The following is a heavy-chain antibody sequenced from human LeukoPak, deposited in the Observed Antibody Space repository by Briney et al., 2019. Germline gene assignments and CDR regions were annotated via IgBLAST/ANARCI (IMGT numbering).Heavy chain of an antibody. V-gene: IGHV1-46*01. D-gene: IGHD1-26*01. CDR2: INPSGGST. CDR1: GYTFTSYY. CDR3: ARGSGKWSHYYYYMDV. Sequence: ASVKVSCKASGYTFTSYYMHWVRQAPGQGLEWMGVINPSGGSTSYAQKFQGRVTMTRDTSTSTVYMELSSLRSEDTAVYYCARGSGKWSHYYYYMDVWGKGTTVTVSS. J-gene: IGHJ6*03.